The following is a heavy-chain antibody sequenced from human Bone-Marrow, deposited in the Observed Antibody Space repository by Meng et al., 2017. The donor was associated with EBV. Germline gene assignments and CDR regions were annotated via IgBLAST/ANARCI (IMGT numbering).Heavy chain of an antibody. CDR3: ATGYLVVHGPYYFDH. CDR2: IIPILGTT. J-gene: IGHJ4*02. CDR1: AGTFGSRT. D-gene: IGHD2-15*01. Sequence: MNSGESPKLPCKASAGTFGSRTITCVRQAPRQGLEQMRGIIPILGTTNYAQKFQVRLRINADETTNTANMELTSLRAAETAISYCATGYLVVHGPYYFDHWGQGTLVTVSS. V-gene: IGHV1-69*16.